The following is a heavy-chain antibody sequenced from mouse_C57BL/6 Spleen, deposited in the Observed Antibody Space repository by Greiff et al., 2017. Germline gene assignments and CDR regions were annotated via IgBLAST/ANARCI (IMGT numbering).Heavy chain of an antibody. CDR2: IDPETGGT. Sequence: VQLQQSGAELVRPGASVTLSCKASGYTFTDYEMHWVKQTPVHGLEWIGAIDPETGGTAYNQKCKGKAILTADKSSSTAYMELRSLTSEDSAVYYCTRGGLFDYWGQGTTLTVSS. CDR1: GYTFTDYE. CDR3: TRGGLFDY. V-gene: IGHV1-15*01. D-gene: IGHD3-1*01. J-gene: IGHJ2*01.